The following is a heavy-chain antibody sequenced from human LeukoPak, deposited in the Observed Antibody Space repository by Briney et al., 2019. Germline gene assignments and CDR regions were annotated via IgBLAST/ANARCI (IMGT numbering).Heavy chain of an antibody. CDR1: GFTFSSYG. D-gene: IGHD3-22*01. CDR2: IWYDGSNK. V-gene: IGHV3-33*06. CDR3: AKTRIGAKDAFDI. Sequence: GGSLRLSCAASGFTFSSYGMHGVRQAPGKGLEWVAVIWYDGSNKYYADSVKGRFTISRDNSKNTLYLQMNSLRAEDTAVYYCAKTRIGAKDAFDIWGQGTMVTVSS. J-gene: IGHJ3*02.